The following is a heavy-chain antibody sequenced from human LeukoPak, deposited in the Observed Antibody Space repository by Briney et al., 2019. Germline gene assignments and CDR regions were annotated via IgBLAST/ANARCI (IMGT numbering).Heavy chain of an antibody. V-gene: IGHV4-4*07. D-gene: IGHD1-26*01. CDR2: IYTSGST. CDR1: GGSISSYY. CDR3: ARAQNYGGSYSFDY. Sequence: SETLSLTCTVSGGSISSYYWSWIRQPAGKGLEWIGRIYTSGSTNYNPSLKSRVTISVDTSKNQFSLKLSSVTAADTAVYYCARAQNYGGSYSFDYWGQGTLVTVSS. J-gene: IGHJ4*02.